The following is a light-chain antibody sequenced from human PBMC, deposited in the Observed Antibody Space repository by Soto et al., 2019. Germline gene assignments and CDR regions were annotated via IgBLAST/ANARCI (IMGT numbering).Light chain of an antibody. J-gene: IGLJ2*01. CDR1: SSDVGGYNY. Sequence: QSVLTQPASVSGSPGQSITISCNGTSSDVGGYNYVSWYQQHQGKAPKIMIYEVSNRPSGVSNRFSGSKSGNTASLTISGLQAEDEADFYCSSYTSTSTLLFGGGPKLTVL. V-gene: IGLV2-14*01. CDR2: EVS. CDR3: SSYTSTSTLL.